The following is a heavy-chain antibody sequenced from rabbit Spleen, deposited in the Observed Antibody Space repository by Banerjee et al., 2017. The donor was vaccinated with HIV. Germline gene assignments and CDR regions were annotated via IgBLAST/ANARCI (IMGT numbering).Heavy chain of an antibody. CDR1: GIDFSNYNF. Sequence: QEQLVESGGGLVQPEGSLTLTCKASGIDFSNYNFMCWVRQAPGKGLEWIACINAATGKPVYATWAKGRFTCSKTSSTTVTLQMTSLTVADTATYFCARDTGSSFSSYGMDLWGQGTLVTVS. D-gene: IGHD8-1*01. J-gene: IGHJ6*01. CDR3: ARDTGSSFSSYGMDL. CDR2: INAATGKP. V-gene: IGHV1S45*01.